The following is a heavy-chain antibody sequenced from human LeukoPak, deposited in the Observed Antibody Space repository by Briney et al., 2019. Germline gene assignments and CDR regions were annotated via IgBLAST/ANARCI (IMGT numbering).Heavy chain of an antibody. CDR3: ARHHGSGWAL. V-gene: IGHV4-39*01. D-gene: IGHD6-19*01. Sequence: KPSETLSLTCTVSGASISSSSGYWGWIRQPPGKGLEWIGTIHYSGSTYYYPSLRSRVTISVDTSKNQFSLKLSSVTAADTAVYYCARHHGSGWALWGLGTLVTVSS. CDR2: IHYSGST. J-gene: IGHJ4*02. CDR1: GASISSSSGY.